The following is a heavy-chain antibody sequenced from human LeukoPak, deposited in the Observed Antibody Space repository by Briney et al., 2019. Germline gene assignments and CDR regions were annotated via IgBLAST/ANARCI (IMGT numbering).Heavy chain of an antibody. CDR2: ISFDGSNE. J-gene: IGHJ4*02. CDR3: ASGLGDEWDYYDSSGYSYY. Sequence: PGGSLRLSCAVSGFTFSSYAMHWVRQAPGKGLEWVAVISFDGSNEYHADSVKGRFIISRDNSKNTLYLQMNSLRAEDTAVYYCASGLGDEWDYYDSSGYSYYWGQGTLVTVSS. V-gene: IGHV3-30-3*01. CDR1: GFTFSSYA. D-gene: IGHD3-22*01.